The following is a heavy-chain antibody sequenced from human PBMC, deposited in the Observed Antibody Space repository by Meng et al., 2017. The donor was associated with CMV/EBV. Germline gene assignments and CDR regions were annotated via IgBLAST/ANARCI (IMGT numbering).Heavy chain of an antibody. CDR1: GGTFSSYA. Sequence: SVKVSCKASGGTFSSYAISWVRQAPGQGLEWMGGIITIFGTANYAQKFQGRVTITTDESTSTAYMELSSLRSEDTAVYYCARAYCGGDCYSGVGYYGMDVWGQGTTVTVSS. CDR3: ARAYCGGDCYSGVGYYGMDV. J-gene: IGHJ6*02. D-gene: IGHD2-21*01. V-gene: IGHV1-69*05. CDR2: IITIFGTA.